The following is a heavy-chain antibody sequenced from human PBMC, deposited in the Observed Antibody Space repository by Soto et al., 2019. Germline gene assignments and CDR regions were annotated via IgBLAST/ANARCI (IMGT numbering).Heavy chain of an antibody. Sequence: SETLSLTCPVSGGSITNFYYWGWIRQPPGKGLEWIGSIYYSGSTDYHPSLKSRVTISVDTSRNQFSLKLTSVTAADSAVFYFGRQDSTSSLGYYFVSWGPGILVTVSS. V-gene: IGHV4-39*01. CDR2: IYYSGST. D-gene: IGHD6-6*01. CDR3: GRQDSTSSLGYYFVS. J-gene: IGHJ4*02. CDR1: GGSITNFYY.